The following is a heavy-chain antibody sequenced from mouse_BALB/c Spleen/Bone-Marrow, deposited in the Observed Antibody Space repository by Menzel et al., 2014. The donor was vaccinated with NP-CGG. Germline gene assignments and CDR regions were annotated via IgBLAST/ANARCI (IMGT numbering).Heavy chain of an antibody. J-gene: IGHJ2*01. CDR3: ARGGISIDY. CDR1: GYAFSIYW. V-gene: IGHV1-80*01. Sequence: LEESGAELVRPGSSVKISCKASGYAFSIYWMNWVKQRPGQGLEWIGQIYPGGDDTDYNGKFKGKATLTADRSSSTAYMQLNSLTSEDSAVYFCARGGISIDYWGQGTTLTVSS. CDR2: IYPGGDDT.